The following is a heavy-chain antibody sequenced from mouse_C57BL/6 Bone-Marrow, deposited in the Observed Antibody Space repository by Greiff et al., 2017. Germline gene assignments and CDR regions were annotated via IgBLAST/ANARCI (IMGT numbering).Heavy chain of an antibody. V-gene: IGHV1-85*01. CDR3: ARDYGSSYWYFDV. J-gene: IGHJ1*03. CDR2: IYPRDGST. CDR1: GYTFTSYD. Sequence: LHHSGPELVKPGASVKLSCKASGYTFTSYDINWVKQRPGQGLEWIGWIYPRDGSTKYNEKFKGKATLTVDPSSSAAYMELHSLTSEDSAVYFCARDYGSSYWYFDVWGTGTTVTVSS. D-gene: IGHD1-1*01.